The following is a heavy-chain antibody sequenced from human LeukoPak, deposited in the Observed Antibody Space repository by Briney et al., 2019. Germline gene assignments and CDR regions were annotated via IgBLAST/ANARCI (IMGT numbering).Heavy chain of an antibody. Sequence: GRSLRLSCAASGFTFRSHCMHWVRQAPGEGLEWLAFISYDVNTKDYADSVKGRFTISRDNSENTLYLQLSGLRVEDTAVYYCARSTRIVGATTSFDYWGQGTLVTVSS. CDR1: GFTFRSHC. D-gene: IGHD1-26*01. CDR2: ISYDVNTK. J-gene: IGHJ4*02. CDR3: ARSTRIVGATTSFDY. V-gene: IGHV3-30*03.